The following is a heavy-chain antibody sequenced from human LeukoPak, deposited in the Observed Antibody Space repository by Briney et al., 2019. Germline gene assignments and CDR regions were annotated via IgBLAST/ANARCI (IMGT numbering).Heavy chain of an antibody. CDR1: GGTFSSYA. CDR3: ARDGTNWNHPDYYYMDV. D-gene: IGHD1-14*01. J-gene: IGHJ6*03. CDR2: IIPIFGTA. V-gene: IGHV1-69*01. Sequence: SVKVSCKASGGTFSSYAISWVRQAPGQGLEWMGGIIPIFGTANYAQKFQGRVTITADESTSTAYMELSSLTSEDTAVYYCARDGTNWNHPDYYYMDVWGKGTTVTVSS.